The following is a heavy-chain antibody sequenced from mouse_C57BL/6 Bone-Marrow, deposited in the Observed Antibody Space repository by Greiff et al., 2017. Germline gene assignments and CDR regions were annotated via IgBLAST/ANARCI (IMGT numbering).Heavy chain of an antibody. J-gene: IGHJ3*01. CDR1: GYTFTSYW. Sequence: QVQLQQPGAELVKPGASVKMSCKASGYTFTSYWITWVKQRPGQGLEWIGDFYPGSGSTNYNEKFKSKATLTVDTSSSTAYMQLSSLTSEDSAVYYCARFEGYYGWFADWGQGTLVTVSA. V-gene: IGHV1-55*01. CDR2: FYPGSGST. CDR3: ARFEGYYGWFAD. D-gene: IGHD2-3*01.